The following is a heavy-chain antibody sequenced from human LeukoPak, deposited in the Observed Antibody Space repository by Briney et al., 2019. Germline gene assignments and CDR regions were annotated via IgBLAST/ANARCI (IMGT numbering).Heavy chain of an antibody. V-gene: IGHV4-34*01. CDR2: LNHSGST. CDR1: GGSFSGYY. Sequence: SETLSLTCAVYGGSFSGYYWSWIRQPPGKGLEWIGELNHSGSTNYNPSLKSRVTISVDTFNNQFSLKLSSVTAADPAVYYCARGRSLITIFGVVMRPGAFDIWGQGTMVPVSS. CDR3: ARGRSLITIFGVVMRPGAFDI. D-gene: IGHD3-3*01. J-gene: IGHJ3*02.